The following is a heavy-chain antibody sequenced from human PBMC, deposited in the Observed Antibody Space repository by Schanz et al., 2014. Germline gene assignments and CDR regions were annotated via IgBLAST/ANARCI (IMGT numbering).Heavy chain of an antibody. D-gene: IGHD5-12*01. Sequence: EVQLVESGGVVVQPGGSLRLSCAASGFTFDDYTMHWVRQAPGKGLEWVSLISWDGGSTYYADSEKGRFTISRDNRKTALYLQMNSLRTEDTALYYCAKGGAGIVATTFVYWGQGTLVTVSS. V-gene: IGHV3-43*01. CDR3: AKGGAGIVATTFVY. CDR1: GFTFDDYT. J-gene: IGHJ4*02. CDR2: ISWDGGST.